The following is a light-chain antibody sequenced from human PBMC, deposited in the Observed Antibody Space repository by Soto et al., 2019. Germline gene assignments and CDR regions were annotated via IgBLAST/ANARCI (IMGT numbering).Light chain of an antibody. Sequence: EIVLTQSPGTLSLSPGERATLSCRASQSVNNNYLAWYQQKPGQAPRLLIYGASSMATGIPDRFSGSGFGTDFTLTISSLEPEDFAVYYCQQYGSSQYTYGQGTKLEIK. CDR1: QSVNNNY. CDR3: QQYGSSQYT. V-gene: IGKV3-20*01. CDR2: GAS. J-gene: IGKJ2*01.